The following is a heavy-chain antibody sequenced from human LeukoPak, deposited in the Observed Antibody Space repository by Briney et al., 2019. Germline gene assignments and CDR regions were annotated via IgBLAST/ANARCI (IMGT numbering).Heavy chain of an antibody. CDR3: EKAGRDYYDSSGYYYMDV. CDR2: MLPSGGEI. V-gene: IGHV3-23*01. Sequence: TGGSLRLFCAASGFTLSTCDMMWVPQPPGKGRECVSSMLPSGGEIHYADSVRGRYTISRDNSKRTLSLHMNILRADDTAIYHCEKAGRDYYDSSGYYYMDVWGKGTTVTISS. D-gene: IGHD3-22*01. J-gene: IGHJ6*03. CDR1: GFTLSTCD.